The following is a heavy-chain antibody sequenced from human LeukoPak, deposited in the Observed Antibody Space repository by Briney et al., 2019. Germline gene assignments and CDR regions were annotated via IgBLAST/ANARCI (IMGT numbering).Heavy chain of an antibody. CDR3: ARSYYDFWAPDENAFGI. CDR1: GFTFSSYW. D-gene: IGHD3-3*01. V-gene: IGHV3-74*01. J-gene: IGHJ3*02. CDR2: INSDGSST. Sequence: GGSLRLSCAASGFTFSSYWMHWVRQAPGKGLVWVSRINSDGSSTSYADSVKGRFTISRDNAKNTLYLQMNSLRAEDTAVYYCARSYYDFWAPDENAFGIWGQGTMVTVSS.